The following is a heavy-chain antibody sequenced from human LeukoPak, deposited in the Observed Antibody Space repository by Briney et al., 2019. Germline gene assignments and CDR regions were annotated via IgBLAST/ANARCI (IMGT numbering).Heavy chain of an antibody. V-gene: IGHV3-21*01. D-gene: IGHD3-3*01. J-gene: IGHJ4*02. CDR3: ARDRAGGELEWLLFYFDY. CDR1: GFTFSSYS. CDR2: ISSSSSYI. Sequence: GGSLRLSCAASGFTFSSYSMIWVRQAPGKGLEGVSSISSSSSYIYYADSVKGRFTISRDNAKNSLYLQMNSLRAEDTAVYYCARDRAGGELEWLLFYFDYWGQGTLVTVSS.